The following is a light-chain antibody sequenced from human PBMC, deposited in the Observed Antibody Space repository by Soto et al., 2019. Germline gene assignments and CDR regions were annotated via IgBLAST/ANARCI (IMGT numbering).Light chain of an antibody. CDR1: QSISSL. CDR3: QQYNSYPLT. Sequence: DIQMTQSPSTLSASVGDRVTITCRASQSISSLLAWYQQKPGRAPTLLIYKASTLESGVPSRFRGSGSGTEFSLTISSLQPDDSATYYCQQYNSYPLTFGQGTRLEIK. CDR2: KAS. J-gene: IGKJ5*01. V-gene: IGKV1-5*03.